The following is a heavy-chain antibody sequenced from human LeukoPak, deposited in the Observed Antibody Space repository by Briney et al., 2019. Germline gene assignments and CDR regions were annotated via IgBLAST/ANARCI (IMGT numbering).Heavy chain of an antibody. CDR3: ASRPGLRYFDWLLYGFDY. J-gene: IGHJ4*02. D-gene: IGHD3-9*01. CDR1: GGSFSGYY. V-gene: IGHV4-34*01. Sequence: PSETLSLTCAVYGGSFSGYYWSWIRQPPGKGLEWIGEINHSGSTNYNPSLKRRVTISVDTSKNQFSLNLGSVTAADTAVYYCASRPGLRYFDWLLYGFDYWGQGTLVTVSS. CDR2: INHSGST.